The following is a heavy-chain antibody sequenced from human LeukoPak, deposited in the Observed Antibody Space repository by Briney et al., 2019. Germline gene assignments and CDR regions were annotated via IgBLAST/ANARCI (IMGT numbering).Heavy chain of an antibody. J-gene: IGHJ5*02. V-gene: IGHV4-4*07. CDR1: GDSISSYY. CDR3: ARSKVPAARSWFDP. D-gene: IGHD2-2*01. CDR2: IYTSGST. Sequence: PSETLSLTCTVSGDSISSYYWSWIRQPAGKGLEWIGRIYTSGSTNYNPSLKSRVTMSVDTSKNQFSLKLSSVTAADTAVYYCARSKVPAARSWFDPWGQGTLVTVSS.